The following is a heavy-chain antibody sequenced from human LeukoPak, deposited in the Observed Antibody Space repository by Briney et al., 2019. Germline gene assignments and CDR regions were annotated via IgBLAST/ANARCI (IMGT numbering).Heavy chain of an antibody. V-gene: IGHV3-21*01. CDR2: ISSSSSYI. Sequence: GGSLRLSCAASGFTFSSYSMNWVRQAPGKGLEWVSSISSSSSYIYYADSVKGRFTISRDNAKNSLYLQMNSLRAEDTAVYYCARAPEGSIAAAGTRGRYYYYMDVWGKGTTVTISS. CDR3: ARAPEGSIAAAGTRGRYYYYMDV. CDR1: GFTFSSYS. J-gene: IGHJ6*03. D-gene: IGHD6-13*01.